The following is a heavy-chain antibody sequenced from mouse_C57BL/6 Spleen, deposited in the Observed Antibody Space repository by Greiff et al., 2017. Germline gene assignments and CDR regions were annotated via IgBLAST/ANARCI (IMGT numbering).Heavy chain of an antibody. CDR3: ARFITPWYFDV. CDR1: GYSITSGYY. J-gene: IGHJ1*03. V-gene: IGHV3-6*01. Sequence: EVKLVESGPGLVKPSQSLSLTCSVTGYSITSGYYWNWIRQFPGNKLEWMGYISYDGSNKYNPSLKNRISITRDTSKNQFFLKLNSVTTEDTATYYCARFITPWYFDVWGTGTTVTVSS. CDR2: ISYDGSN. D-gene: IGHD1-1*01.